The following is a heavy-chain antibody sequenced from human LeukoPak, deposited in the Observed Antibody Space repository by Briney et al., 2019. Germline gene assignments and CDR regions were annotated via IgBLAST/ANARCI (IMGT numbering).Heavy chain of an antibody. Sequence: ASVKVSCKASGYTFTGYYMHWVRQAPGQGLEWMGIIKPSDGSTIYAQKFQGRVTMTSDTSTTTVYMGVSSLRSDDTAVYYCARLDYSKFDYWGQGILVTVSS. J-gene: IGHJ4*02. V-gene: IGHV1-46*01. D-gene: IGHD4-4*01. CDR2: IKPSDGST. CDR3: ARLDYSKFDY. CDR1: GYTFTGYY.